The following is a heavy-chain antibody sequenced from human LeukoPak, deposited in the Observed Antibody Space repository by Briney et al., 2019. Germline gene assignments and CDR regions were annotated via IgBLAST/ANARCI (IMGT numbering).Heavy chain of an antibody. CDR3: ANSIAAAGMFQH. J-gene: IGHJ1*01. CDR2: INSDGSST. D-gene: IGHD6-13*01. Sequence: PGGSLRLSCAASGFTFSSYWMHWVRQAPGKGLVWVSRINSDGSSTSYADSVKGRFTISRDNAKNTLYLQMNSLRAEDTAVYYCANSIAAAGMFQHWGQGTLVTVSS. CDR1: GFTFSSYW. V-gene: IGHV3-74*01.